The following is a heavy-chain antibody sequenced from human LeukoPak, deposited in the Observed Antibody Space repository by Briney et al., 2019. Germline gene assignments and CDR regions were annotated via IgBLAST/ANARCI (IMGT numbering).Heavy chain of an antibody. J-gene: IGHJ3*01. D-gene: IGHD3-10*01. CDR2: IEYSGGSA. V-gene: IGHV3-23*01. Sequence: GGSLRLSCTVSGFTLSSYEMSWIRQAPGKGLEWVSSIEYSGGSAYYADSVKGRFTISRDNSKNTLFLQMNSLRAEDTAVYYCAKDLWWFGEYDAFDFWGQGTMVTVSS. CDR1: GFTLSSYE. CDR3: AKDLWWFGEYDAFDF.